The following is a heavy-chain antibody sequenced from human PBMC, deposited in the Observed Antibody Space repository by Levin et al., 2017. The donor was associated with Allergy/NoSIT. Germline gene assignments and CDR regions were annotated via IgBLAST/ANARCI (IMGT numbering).Heavy chain of an antibody. Sequence: ASVKVSCKASGYTFTGYYMHWVRQAPGQGLEWMGWINPNSGGTNYAQKFQGRVTMTRDTSISTAYMELSRLRSDDTAVYYCARAQRGEYSSSPELWGRGTLVTVSS. CDR1: GYTFTGYY. CDR3: ARAQRGEYSSSPEL. J-gene: IGHJ2*01. V-gene: IGHV1-2*02. CDR2: INPNSGGT. D-gene: IGHD6-6*01.